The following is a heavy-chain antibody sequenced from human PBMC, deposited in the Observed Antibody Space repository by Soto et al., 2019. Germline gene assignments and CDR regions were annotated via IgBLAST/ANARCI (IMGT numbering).Heavy chain of an antibody. D-gene: IGHD2-15*01. CDR3: VKETVAAAY. V-gene: IGHV3-23*01. CDR2: IDGSGGDT. J-gene: IGHJ4*02. CDR1: GFTFSSYA. Sequence: EVQLLESGGDLVQPGGSLRLSCAASGFTFSSYAMGWVRQAPGTGLEWVSVIDGSGGDTSFADSVKGRFTISRDNSKNTLYLHMSSPRAEDTARYDGVKETVAAAYWGQGTLVTVSS.